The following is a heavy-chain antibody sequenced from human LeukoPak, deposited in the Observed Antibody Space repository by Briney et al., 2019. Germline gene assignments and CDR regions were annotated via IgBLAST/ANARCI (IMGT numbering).Heavy chain of an antibody. J-gene: IGHJ4*02. Sequence: PSETLSLTCTVSGGSISSYYWSWIRQPPGKGLEWIGYIYYSGSTNYNPSLKSRVTISVDTSKNQFSLKLTSVTAADTAVYYCARSRSALFCSSTSCYGDYFDYWGQGTLVTVSS. CDR1: GGSISSYY. D-gene: IGHD2-2*01. CDR3: ARSRSALFCSSTSCYGDYFDY. V-gene: IGHV4-59*08. CDR2: IYYSGST.